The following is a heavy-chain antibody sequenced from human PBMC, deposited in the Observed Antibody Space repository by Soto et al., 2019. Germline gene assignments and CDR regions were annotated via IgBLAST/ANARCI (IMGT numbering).Heavy chain of an antibody. CDR2: ISSSRSTI. J-gene: IGHJ4*02. Sequence: EVQLVESGGGLVQPGGSLRLSCAASGFTFSSYSMNWVRQAPGKGLEWVSYISSSRSTIYYADSVKGRFTISRDNAKNSLYLQMTSLRDEDTAVYYCATAMIVVGIFDYWGQGTLVTVSS. V-gene: IGHV3-48*02. D-gene: IGHD3-22*01. CDR3: ATAMIVVGIFDY. CDR1: GFTFSSYS.